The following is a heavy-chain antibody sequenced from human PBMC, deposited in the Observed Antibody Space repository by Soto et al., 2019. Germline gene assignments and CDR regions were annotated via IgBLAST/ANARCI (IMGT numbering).Heavy chain of an antibody. J-gene: IGHJ4*02. CDR1: GGTFSSYA. Sequence: EASVKVSCKASGGTFSSYAISWVRQAPGQGLEWMGGIIPIFGTANYAQKFQGRVTITADESTSTAYMELSSLRSEDTAVYYCARRDSSSSSSFDYWGQGTLVTVSS. V-gene: IGHV1-69*13. D-gene: IGHD6-6*01. CDR3: ARRDSSSSSSFDY. CDR2: IIPIFGTA.